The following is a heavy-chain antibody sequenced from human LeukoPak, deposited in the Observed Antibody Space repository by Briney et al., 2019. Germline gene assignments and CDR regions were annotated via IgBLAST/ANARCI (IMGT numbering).Heavy chain of an antibody. J-gene: IGHJ4*02. CDR1: GFTFSSYA. D-gene: IGHD5-18*01. Sequence: PGGSLRLSCAVSGFTFSSYAMHWVRQAPGKGLEWVAVISYDGSNKYYADSVKGRFTISRDNSKNTLYLQMNSLRAEDTAVYYCARDSQNGNTAGGYWGQGTLVTVSS. V-gene: IGHV3-30-3*01. CDR3: ARDSQNGNTAGGY. CDR2: ISYDGSNK.